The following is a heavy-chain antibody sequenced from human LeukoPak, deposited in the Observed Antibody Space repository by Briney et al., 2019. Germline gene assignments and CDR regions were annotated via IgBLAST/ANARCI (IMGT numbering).Heavy chain of an antibody. J-gene: IGHJ3*02. CDR3: ARDVYSQGYAFDI. V-gene: IGHV4-61*02. D-gene: IGHD2-15*01. CDR2: IYSSGTT. Sequence: SETLSLTCTVSGGSINSGNYYWSWIRQPAGKGLEWIGRIYSSGTTNYNPSLKSRVTISVDTSKNHFSLELSSVTAADTPVYYCARDVYSQGYAFDIWGQGTMVTVSS. CDR1: GGSINSGNYY.